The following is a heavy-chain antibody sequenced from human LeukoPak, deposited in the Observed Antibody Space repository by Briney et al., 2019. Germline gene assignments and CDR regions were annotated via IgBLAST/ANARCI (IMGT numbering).Heavy chain of an antibody. J-gene: IGHJ5*02. CDR3: ARVRLRRDGYNP. V-gene: IGHV4-34*01. D-gene: IGHD5-24*01. CDR2: INHSGST. CDR1: GGSFSGYY. Sequence: SETLSLTCAVYGGSFSGYYWSWIRQPPGKGLEWIGEINHSGSTNYNPSLKSRGTISVDTSKNQFSLKLSSVTAADTAVYYWARVRLRRDGYNPCGQGTLVTVSS.